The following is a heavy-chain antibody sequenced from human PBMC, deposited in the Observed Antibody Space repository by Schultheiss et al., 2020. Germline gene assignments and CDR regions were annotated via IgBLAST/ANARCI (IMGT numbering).Heavy chain of an antibody. CDR1: GFTVSSNY. CDR2: IYSGGST. J-gene: IGHJ2*01. D-gene: IGHD3-9*01. CDR3: AKDLAPLDPGYFDL. V-gene: IGHV3-53*05. Sequence: GESLKISCAASGFTVSSNYMSWVRQAPGKGLEWVSVIYSGGSTYYADSVKGRFTISRDNSKNTLYLQMNSLRAEDTAVYYCAKDLAPLDPGYFDLWGRGTLVTVSA.